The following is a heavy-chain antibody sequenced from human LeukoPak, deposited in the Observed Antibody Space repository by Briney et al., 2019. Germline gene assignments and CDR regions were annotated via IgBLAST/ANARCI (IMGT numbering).Heavy chain of an antibody. V-gene: IGHV4-4*07. J-gene: IGHJ5*02. D-gene: IGHD4-17*01. CDR2: IYTSGST. Sequence: SETLSPTCTVSGGSISSYYWGWIRQPAGKGLEWIGRIYTSGSTNYNPSLKSRVTMSVDTSKIQFSLKLSSVTAADTAVYYCAREGASYGDYAYNWFDPWGQGALVTVSS. CDR3: AREGASYGDYAYNWFDP. CDR1: GGSISSYY.